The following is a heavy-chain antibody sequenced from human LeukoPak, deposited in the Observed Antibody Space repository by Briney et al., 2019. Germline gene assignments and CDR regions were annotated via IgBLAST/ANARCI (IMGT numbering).Heavy chain of an antibody. V-gene: IGHV1-24*01. Sequence: VASVKVSCKVSGYTLTELSMHWVRQAPGKGLEWMGGFDPEDGETIYAQKFQGRVTMTEDTSTDTAYMELSSLRSGDTAVYYCATDPPREGYYYDSTDAFDIWGQGTMVTVSS. CDR1: GYTLTELS. CDR2: FDPEDGET. J-gene: IGHJ3*02. CDR3: ATDPPREGYYYDSTDAFDI. D-gene: IGHD3-22*01.